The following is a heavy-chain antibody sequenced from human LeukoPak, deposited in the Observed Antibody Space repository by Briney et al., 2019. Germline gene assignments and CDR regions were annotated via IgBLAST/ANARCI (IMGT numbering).Heavy chain of an antibody. CDR2: ISAYNGNT. D-gene: IGHD2-8*01. CDR3: ARCGMLALGYYYYYYMDV. Sequence: ASVKVSCKASGYTFTSYGISWVRQAPGQGLEWMGWISAYNGNTNYAQKLQGRVTMTTDTSTSTAYMELRSLRSDDTAVYYCARCGMLALGYYYYYYMDVWGKGTTVTVSS. V-gene: IGHV1-18*01. J-gene: IGHJ6*03. CDR1: GYTFTSYG.